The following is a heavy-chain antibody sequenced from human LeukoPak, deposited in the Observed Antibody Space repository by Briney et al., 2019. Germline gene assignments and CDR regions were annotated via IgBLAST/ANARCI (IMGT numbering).Heavy chain of an antibody. CDR1: GGSISSGSYY. CDR2: IYTSGST. D-gene: IGHD3-22*01. CDR3: ARFSYDSSGYYFDY. J-gene: IGHJ4*02. V-gene: IGHV4-61*02. Sequence: SETLSLTCTVSGGSISSGSYYWSWIRQPAGKGLEWIGRIYTSGSTNYNPSLKSRVTISVDTSKNQFSLKLSSVTAADTAVYYCARFSYDSSGYYFDYWGQGTLV.